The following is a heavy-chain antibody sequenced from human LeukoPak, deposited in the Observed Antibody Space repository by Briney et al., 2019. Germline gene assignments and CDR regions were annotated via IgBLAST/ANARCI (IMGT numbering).Heavy chain of an antibody. V-gene: IGHV4-34*01. CDR1: GGSFSGYY. J-gene: IGHJ3*02. CDR3: ARVGPSAFDI. Sequence: SETLSLTCAVYGGSFSGYYWSWIRQPPGKGLEWIGEINHSGSTNYNPSLKCRVTTSVDTSKNQFSLKLSSVTAADTAVYYCARVGPSAFDIWGQGTMVTVSS. CDR2: INHSGST.